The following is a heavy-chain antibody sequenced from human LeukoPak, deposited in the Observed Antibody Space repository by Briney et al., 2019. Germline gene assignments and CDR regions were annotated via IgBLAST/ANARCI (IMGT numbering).Heavy chain of an antibody. CDR3: ASHPTDFWSGYSGDY. J-gene: IGHJ4*02. CDR1: GFTFSIYS. CDR2: ISSSSSTI. D-gene: IGHD3-3*01. V-gene: IGHV3-48*01. Sequence: GGSLRLSCAASGFTFSIYSMNWVRQAPGKGLEWVSYISSSSSTIYYADSVKGRFTISRDNAKNSLYLQMNSLRAEDTAVYYCASHPTDFWSGYSGDYWGQGTLVTVSS.